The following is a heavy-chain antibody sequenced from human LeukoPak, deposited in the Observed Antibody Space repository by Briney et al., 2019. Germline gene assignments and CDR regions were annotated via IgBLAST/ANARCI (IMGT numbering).Heavy chain of an antibody. V-gene: IGHV3-23*01. CDR1: GFTFSSYA. CDR2: ISGSGGST. J-gene: IGHJ1*01. CDR3: AKPVIPLYFQH. Sequence: GGSLRLSCAASGFTFSSYAMSWVRQAPGKGLGWVSAISGSGGSTYYADSVKGRFTISRDNSKNTLYLQMNSLRAEDTAVYYGAKPVIPLYFQHWGQGTLVTVSS. D-gene: IGHD2-21*01.